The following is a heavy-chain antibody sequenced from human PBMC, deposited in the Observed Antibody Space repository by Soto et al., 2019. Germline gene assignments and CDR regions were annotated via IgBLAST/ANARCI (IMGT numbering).Heavy chain of an antibody. CDR1: GFTFSSYG. Sequence: QVQLVESGGGVVQPGRSLRLSCAASGFTFSSYGMHWVRQAPGKGLEWVAVISYDGSNKYYADSVKGRFTIYRDNSKNTLYLQMNSLRAEDTAVYYCAKERKNAFDIWGQGTMVTVSS. CDR3: AKERKNAFDI. V-gene: IGHV3-30*18. J-gene: IGHJ3*02. CDR2: ISYDGSNK.